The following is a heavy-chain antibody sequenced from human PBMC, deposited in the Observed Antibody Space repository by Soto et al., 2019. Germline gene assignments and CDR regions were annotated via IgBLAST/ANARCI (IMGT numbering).Heavy chain of an antibody. CDR3: AKPVYSGNFFANAARFDP. CDR1: GGSIRSHGYY. D-gene: IGHD1-26*01. V-gene: IGHV4-39*01. Sequence: QLRLQESGPGLVKPSDTLALTCSVSGGSIRSHGYYWAWIRQPPGKGLEWIGSMYYSGTTYYNPSLKSRVTLSIDSSKNQFSLKVNSVTAADTAVYYCAKPVYSGNFFANAARFDPWGQGTLVTVSS. CDR2: MYYSGTT. J-gene: IGHJ5*02.